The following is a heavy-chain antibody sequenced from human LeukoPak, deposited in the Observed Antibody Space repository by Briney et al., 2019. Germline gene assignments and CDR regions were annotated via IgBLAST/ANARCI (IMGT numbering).Heavy chain of an antibody. CDR2: IGTGTDT. CDR3: TRDRRADYGRNDDAFDI. D-gene: IGHD4-17*01. CDR1: GFRFNEYD. V-gene: IGHV3-13*01. J-gene: IGHJ3*02. Sequence: GGSLRLSCEASGFRFNEYDMHWVRHVTGKGLEWVSHIGTGTDTHYAGSVQGRFTISRENAKNSLYLQMHSLTAGDTGVYYCTRDRRADYGRNDDAFDIWGQGTTVIVSS.